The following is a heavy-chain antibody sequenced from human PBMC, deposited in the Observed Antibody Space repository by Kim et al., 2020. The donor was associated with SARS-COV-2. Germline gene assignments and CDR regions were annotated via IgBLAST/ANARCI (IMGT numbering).Heavy chain of an antibody. V-gene: IGHV4-34*01. D-gene: IGHD6-19*01. CDR2: KNNRGST. J-gene: IGHJ4*01. Sequence: KKNNRGSTNYNPSLKSRVTISVDTSKNQFSLKLSSVPAADTAVSYCARAPPRSPPRNSVAVFRFD. CDR3: ARAPPRSPPRNSVAVFRFD.